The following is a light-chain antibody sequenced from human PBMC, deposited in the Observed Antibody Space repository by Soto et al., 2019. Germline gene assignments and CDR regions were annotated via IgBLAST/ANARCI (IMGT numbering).Light chain of an antibody. V-gene: IGLV2-14*02. CDR1: SSDIGSFNL. J-gene: IGLJ1*01. CDR2: EGS. CDR3: SSYAGSNNYV. Sequence: QSALTQPASVSGSPGQSITISCTGTSSDIGSFNLVSWYQQHPGKAPKLIIYEGSKRPSGVSNRFSGSKSGNTASLTVSGLQTEDEAYYYCSSYAGSNNYVFGTGTQLTVL.